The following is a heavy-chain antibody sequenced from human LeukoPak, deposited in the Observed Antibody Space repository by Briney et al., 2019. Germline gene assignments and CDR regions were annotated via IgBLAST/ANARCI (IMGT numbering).Heavy chain of an antibody. Sequence: PSETLSLTCTVSGGSIGSYYWSWIRQPPGKGLEWIGYIYYSGSTNYNPSLKSRVTISVDTSKNQFSLKLSSVTAADTAVYYCARASWYSFYYYYYGMDVWGQGTTVTVSS. J-gene: IGHJ6*02. CDR3: ARASWYSFYYYYYGMDV. CDR1: GGSIGSYY. V-gene: IGHV4-59*01. D-gene: IGHD2-15*01. CDR2: IYYSGST.